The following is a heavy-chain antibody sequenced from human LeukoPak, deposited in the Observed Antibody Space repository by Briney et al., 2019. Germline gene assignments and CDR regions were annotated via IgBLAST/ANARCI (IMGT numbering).Heavy chain of an antibody. CDR3: ARGAGVTNYDY. V-gene: IGHV3-23*01. Sequence: GGSLRLSCAASGFTFTNYGMRWVRQAPGKGLEWVSAISGSGGTITYYADSVKGRFTISRDNAKNTLYLQMNSLRVEDTAVYHCARGAGVTNYDYWGQGSLVTVSS. D-gene: IGHD2-21*02. CDR1: GFTFTNYG. J-gene: IGHJ4*02. CDR2: ISGSGGTIT.